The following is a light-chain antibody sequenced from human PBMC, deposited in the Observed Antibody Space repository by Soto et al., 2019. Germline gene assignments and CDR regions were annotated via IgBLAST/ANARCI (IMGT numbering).Light chain of an antibody. CDR2: GAA. CDR3: QRYGNSPPYT. CDR1: QSVKSNY. V-gene: IGKV3-20*01. J-gene: IGKJ2*01. Sequence: EIVLTQSPGTLSLSPWERATLSCRASQSVKSNYLAWYQQKPGQAPRLLIFGAANRATGIPDRFSGSGSGTDFTLTISGLEPEDFAVYYCQRYGNSPPYTFGQGTKLEIK.